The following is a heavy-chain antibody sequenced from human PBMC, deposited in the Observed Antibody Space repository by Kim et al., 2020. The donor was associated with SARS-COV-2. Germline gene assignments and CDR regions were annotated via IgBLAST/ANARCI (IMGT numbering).Heavy chain of an antibody. J-gene: IGHJ4*02. CDR3: ARGRGSYGANPFRD. V-gene: IGHV4-34*01. D-gene: IGHD3-10*01. Sequence: NPYLTSRVTISVDTAKNQFSLKLSSVTAADTAVYYCARGRGSYGANPFRDWGQGTLVTVSS.